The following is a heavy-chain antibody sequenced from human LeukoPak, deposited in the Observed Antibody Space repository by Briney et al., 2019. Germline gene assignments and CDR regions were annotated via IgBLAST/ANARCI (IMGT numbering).Heavy chain of an antibody. CDR1: GYTFTAYY. CDR3: ARAYTGFEAFDY. CDR2: INPKSGGT. Sequence: GASVKVSCKASGYTFTAYYMHWVRQAPGQGLEWMGWINPKSGGTKYAQKFQDRVTMTRDTSISTAYMELSRLRSDDTAMYFCARAYTGFEAFDYWGQGTLVTVSS. J-gene: IGHJ4*02. D-gene: IGHD5-12*01. V-gene: IGHV1-2*02.